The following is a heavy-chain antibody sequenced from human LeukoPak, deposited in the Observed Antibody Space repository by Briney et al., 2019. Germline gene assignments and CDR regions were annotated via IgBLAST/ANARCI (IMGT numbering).Heavy chain of an antibody. D-gene: IGHD1-20*01. CDR3: ARGRIRDY. CDR1: GGSFSGYY. V-gene: IGHV4-34*01. J-gene: IGHJ4*02. CDR2: INHSGST. Sequence: SETLSLTCAVYGGSFSGYYWSWIRQPPGKGLEWIGEINHSGSTNYNPSLKSRVTISVDTSKNQFPLKLSSVTAADTAVYYCARGRIRDYWGQGTLVTVSS.